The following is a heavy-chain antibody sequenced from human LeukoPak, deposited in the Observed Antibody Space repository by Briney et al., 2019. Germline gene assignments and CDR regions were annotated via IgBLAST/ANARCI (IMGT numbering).Heavy chain of an antibody. Sequence: ASVKVSCKASGYTFTGYYMHWVRQAPGQGREWMGRINPNSGGTNYAQKFQGRVTMTRDTSISTAYMELSRLRSDDTAVYYCARAVIDSSGXYYVDYWGQGTLVTVSS. CDR2: INPNSGGT. CDR3: ARAVIDSSGXYYVDY. CDR1: GYTFTGYY. D-gene: IGHD3-22*01. V-gene: IGHV1-2*06. J-gene: IGHJ4*02.